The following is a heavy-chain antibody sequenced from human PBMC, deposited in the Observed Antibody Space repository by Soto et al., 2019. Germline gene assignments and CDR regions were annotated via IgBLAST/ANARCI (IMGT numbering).Heavy chain of an antibody. CDR1: GGSISSGGYY. Sequence: PSLTCTVSGGSISSGGYYWSWIRQHPGKGLEWIGYIYYSGSTYYNPSLKSRVTISVDTSKNQFSLKLSSVTAADTAVYYCARGLDYYDSSGYSDNWFDPWGQGTLVTV. CDR2: IYYSGST. J-gene: IGHJ5*02. D-gene: IGHD3-22*01. CDR3: ARGLDYYDSSGYSDNWFDP. V-gene: IGHV4-31*03.